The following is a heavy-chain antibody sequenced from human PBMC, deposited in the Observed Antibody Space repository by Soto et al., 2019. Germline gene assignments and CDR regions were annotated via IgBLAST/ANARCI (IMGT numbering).Heavy chain of an antibody. CDR1: GGSISSGGYY. D-gene: IGHD3-10*01. CDR2: IYYSGST. Sequence: QVQLQESGPGLVKPSQTLSLTCTVSGGSISSGGYYWSWIRQHPGKGLEWIGYIYYSGSTYYNPSLKSRVTISVDTSKNQFSLKLSSVTAADTAVYYCARDGGANYYYYYGMDVWGPGTTVTVSS. V-gene: IGHV4-31*03. CDR3: ARDGGANYYYYYGMDV. J-gene: IGHJ6*02.